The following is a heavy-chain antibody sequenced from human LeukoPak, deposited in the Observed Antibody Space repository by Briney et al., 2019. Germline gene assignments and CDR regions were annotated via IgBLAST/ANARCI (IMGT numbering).Heavy chain of an antibody. CDR1: GFSISSGYY. CDR3: AKGLSVAGTAY. D-gene: IGHD6-19*01. V-gene: IGHV4-38-2*01. J-gene: IGHJ4*02. CDR2: IYHSGST. Sequence: SETLSLTCGLSGFSISSGYYWGWIRQPPGKGLEWIGTIYHSGSTYYNPSLKSRVTMSMDTSENQLSLKLSSVTAADTAVYYCAKGLSVAGTAYWGQGILVTVSS.